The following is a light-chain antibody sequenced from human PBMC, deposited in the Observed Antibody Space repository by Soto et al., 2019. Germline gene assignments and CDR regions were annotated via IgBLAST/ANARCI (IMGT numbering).Light chain of an antibody. CDR2: GTS. J-gene: IGKJ1*01. CDR3: QQYNNWVT. V-gene: IGKV3-15*01. CDR1: QSVSSN. Sequence: EIVMTQSPATLSVSPGERATLSCRASQSVSSNLAWYLQKPGQAPRLLIYGTSTRATGIPARFSGSGSGTEFTLTINSLQSEDFAVYYCQQYNNWVTFGQGTKVDIK.